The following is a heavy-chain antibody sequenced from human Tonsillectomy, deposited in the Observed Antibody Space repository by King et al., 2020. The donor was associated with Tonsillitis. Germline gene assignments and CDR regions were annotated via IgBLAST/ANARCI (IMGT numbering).Heavy chain of an antibody. Sequence: VQLQESGPGLVKPSETLSLTCTVSGGSISGYYWTWIRQPPGKGLEWIGYIQYSGSTDYNPSLKRRVTISLDMSKNQFSLKLSSVSAADTAVYYCARDWDYYDLLTGYYWNGMDVWGQGTTVTVSS. J-gene: IGHJ6*02. CDR1: GGSISGYY. D-gene: IGHD3-9*01. CDR2: IQYSGST. V-gene: IGHV4-59*01. CDR3: ARDWDYYDLLTGYYWNGMDV.